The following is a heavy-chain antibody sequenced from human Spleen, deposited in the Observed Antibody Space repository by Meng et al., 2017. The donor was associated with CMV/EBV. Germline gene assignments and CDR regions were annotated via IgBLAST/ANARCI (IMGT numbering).Heavy chain of an antibody. CDR3: ARGDNWESFDWFDP. D-gene: IGHD1-1*01. CDR1: GFSFPNYW. J-gene: IGHJ5*02. V-gene: IGHV5-51*01. Sequence: KASGFSFPNYWIAWVRQMPGKGLECMGIIYPGGSETRYSPSFQGQVTISADKSISTAYLQWSNLKASDSAMYYCARGDNWESFDWFDPWGQGTLVTVSS. CDR2: IYPGGSET.